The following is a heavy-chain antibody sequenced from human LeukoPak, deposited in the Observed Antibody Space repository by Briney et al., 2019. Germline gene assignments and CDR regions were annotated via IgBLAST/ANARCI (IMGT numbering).Heavy chain of an antibody. J-gene: IGHJ4*02. CDR2: IIPILGIA. CDR1: GGTFSSYA. Sequence: SVMVSCKASGGTFSSYAISWVRQAPGQGLEWMGRIIPILGIANYAQKFQGRVTITADKSTSTAYMELSSLRSEDTAVYYCASSDSSSPDFFAYWGQGTLVTVSS. D-gene: IGHD6-6*01. V-gene: IGHV1-69*04. CDR3: ASSDSSSPDFFAY.